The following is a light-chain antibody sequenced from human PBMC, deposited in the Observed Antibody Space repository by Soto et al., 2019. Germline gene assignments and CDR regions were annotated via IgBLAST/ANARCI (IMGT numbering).Light chain of an antibody. J-gene: IGKJ1*01. CDR3: QQYTSYSRT. CDR2: KAS. V-gene: IGKV1-5*03. Sequence: DIQMTQSPSTLSASVGDRVTITCRASQSISSWLAWYQQKPGKAPKLLIYKASSLESGVPSRFSGSGSRTEFTLTTSSLQPDDFATYYCQQYTSYSRTFGQGTKVEIK. CDR1: QSISSW.